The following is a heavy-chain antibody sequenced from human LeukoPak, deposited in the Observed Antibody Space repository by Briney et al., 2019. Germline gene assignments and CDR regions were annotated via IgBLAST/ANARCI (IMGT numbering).Heavy chain of an antibody. D-gene: IGHD3-22*01. CDR3: ARESVPYYYDSSGYRKHWYLDL. Sequence: ASVKVSCKASGGTFSSYAISWVRQAPGQGLEWMGGIIPIFGTANYAQKFQGRVTITADESTSTAYMELSSLRSEDTAVYYCARESVPYYYDSSGYRKHWYLDLWGRGTLVTVSS. V-gene: IGHV1-69*13. CDR1: GGTFSSYA. J-gene: IGHJ2*01. CDR2: IIPIFGTA.